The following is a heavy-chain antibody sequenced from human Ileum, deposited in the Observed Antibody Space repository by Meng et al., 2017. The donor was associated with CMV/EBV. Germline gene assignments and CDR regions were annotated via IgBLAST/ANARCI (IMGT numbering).Heavy chain of an antibody. CDR3: ARDNRRRVPAAIVRSRFDY. CDR1: GSFSGYY. J-gene: IGHJ4*02. CDR2: INHSGST. V-gene: IGHV4-34*01. D-gene: IGHD2-2*01. Sequence: GSFSGYYWSGIRQPPGKGLEWIGEINHSGSTNYNPSLKSRVTISVDTSKNQFSLKLSSVTAADTAVYYCARDNRRRVPAAIVRSRFDYWGQGTLAPSPQ.